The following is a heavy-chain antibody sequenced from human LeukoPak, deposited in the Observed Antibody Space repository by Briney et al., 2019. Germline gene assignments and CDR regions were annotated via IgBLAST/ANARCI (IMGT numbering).Heavy chain of an antibody. Sequence: GGSLRLSCAASGFSFSSYGMHWVRQAPGKGLEWVAVIWYDGSKKYYADSVKGRFIISRDNSRNTLYLQMNSLRVEDTAIYYCARGRYSSTTYYFDSWGQGTLVTVSS. CDR1: GFSFSSYG. J-gene: IGHJ4*02. CDR2: IWYDGSKK. D-gene: IGHD6-13*01. V-gene: IGHV3-33*01. CDR3: ARGRYSSTTYYFDS.